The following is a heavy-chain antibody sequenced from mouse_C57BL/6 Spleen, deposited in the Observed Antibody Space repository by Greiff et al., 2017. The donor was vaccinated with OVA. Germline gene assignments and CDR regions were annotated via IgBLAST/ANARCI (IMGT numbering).Heavy chain of an antibody. Sequence: EVKLQESGPGLVKPSQSLSLTCSVTGYSITSGYYWNWIRQFPGNKLEWMGYISYDGSNNYNPSLKNRISITRDTSKNQFFLKLNSVTTEDTATYYCARDNYGSSYGAMDYWGQGTSVTVSS. CDR1: GYSITSGYY. CDR2: ISYDGSN. CDR3: ARDNYGSSYGAMDY. J-gene: IGHJ4*01. V-gene: IGHV3-6*01. D-gene: IGHD1-1*01.